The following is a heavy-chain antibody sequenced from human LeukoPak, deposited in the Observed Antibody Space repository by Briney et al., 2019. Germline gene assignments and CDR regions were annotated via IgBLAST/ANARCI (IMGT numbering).Heavy chain of an antibody. D-gene: IGHD3-9*01. CDR2: ISSSSSYI. V-gene: IGHV3-21*01. CDR3: ARVLHFDWLLYH. Sequence: PGGSLRLSCAASGFTFSSYSMNWVRQAPGKGLEWVSSISSSSSYIYYADSVKGRFTISRDNAKNSVYLQMNSLRAEDTAVYYCARVLHFDWLLYHWGQGTLVTVSS. CDR1: GFTFSSYS. J-gene: IGHJ5*02.